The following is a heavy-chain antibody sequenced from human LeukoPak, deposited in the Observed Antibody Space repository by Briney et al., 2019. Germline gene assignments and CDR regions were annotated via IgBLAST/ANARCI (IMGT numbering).Heavy chain of an antibody. CDR1: GYTFTGYY. D-gene: IGHD3-22*01. Sequence: ASVKVSCKASGYTFTGYYMHWVRQAPGQGLEWMGWINPNRGGTNYAQKFQGRVTMTRDTSISTAYMELSRLRSDDTAVYYCARVTYYYDSSGYLSGRRYYFDYWGQGTLVTVSS. J-gene: IGHJ4*02. CDR2: INPNRGGT. CDR3: ARVTYYYDSSGYLSGRRYYFDY. V-gene: IGHV1-2*02.